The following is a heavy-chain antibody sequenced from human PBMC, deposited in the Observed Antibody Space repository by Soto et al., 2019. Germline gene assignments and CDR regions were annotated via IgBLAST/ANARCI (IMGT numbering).Heavy chain of an antibody. CDR3: ARDGSKVVYYYYGMDV. J-gene: IGHJ6*02. CDR1: GFTFSSYA. CDR2: ISYDGSNK. V-gene: IGHV3-30-3*01. Sequence: AGGSLRLSCAASGFTFSSYAMHWVRQAPGKGLEWVAVISYDGSNKYYADSVKGRFTISRDNSKNTLYLQMNSLRAEDTAVYYCARDGSKVVYYYYGMDVWGQGTTVTVPS.